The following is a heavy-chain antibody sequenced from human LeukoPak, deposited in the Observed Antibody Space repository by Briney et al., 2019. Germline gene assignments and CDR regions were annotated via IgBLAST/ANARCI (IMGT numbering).Heavy chain of an antibody. CDR1: GYSFTTYW. Sequence: PGESLKISCKGSGYSFTTYWIGWVRQMPGKGLEWMGIIYPGDSDARYSPSFQGQVTFSADKSITTAYLQWSSLKASDTAMYYCARHVSPKHFDYWGQGTLVIVSS. V-gene: IGHV5-51*01. CDR2: IYPGDSDA. J-gene: IGHJ4*02. CDR3: ARHVSPKHFDY. D-gene: IGHD5/OR15-5a*01.